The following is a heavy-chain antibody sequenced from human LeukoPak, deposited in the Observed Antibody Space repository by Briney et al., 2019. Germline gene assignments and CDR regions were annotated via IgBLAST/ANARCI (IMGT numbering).Heavy chain of an antibody. V-gene: IGHV4-59*08. CDR3: ARHSRSAYSGYENAFDI. CDR1: GGSISSYY. D-gene: IGHD5-12*01. J-gene: IGHJ3*02. Sequence: SETLSLTCTVSGGSISSYYWNWIRQPPGKGLEWIGYIYYSGSTNYNPSLKSRVTISVDTSKNQFSLKLSSVTAADTAIYYCARHSRSAYSGYENAFDIWGQGTVVTVSS. CDR2: IYYSGST.